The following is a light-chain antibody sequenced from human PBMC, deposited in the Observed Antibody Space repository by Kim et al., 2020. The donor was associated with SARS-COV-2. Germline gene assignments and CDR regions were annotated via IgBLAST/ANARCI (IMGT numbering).Light chain of an antibody. CDR3: QQHNDYYRT. V-gene: IGKV1-5*03. CDR2: KAS. Sequence: DVQMTQSPSTVSASVGDRVIFTCRASQNVNAWVAWYQQKPNKPPKLLIYKASNLQTGVPSRFSGSGSGTDFTLTINSLQPDDFATYYCQQHNDYYRTFGQGTKLE. J-gene: IGKJ2*02. CDR1: QNVNAW.